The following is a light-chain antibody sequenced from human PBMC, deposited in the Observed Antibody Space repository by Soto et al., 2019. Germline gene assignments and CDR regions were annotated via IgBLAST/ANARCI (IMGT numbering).Light chain of an antibody. CDR1: PAISNY. J-gene: IGKJ3*01. CDR2: AAS. Sequence: DIQMTQSPSSLSASVGDRVTVTCRASPAISNYLAWFQQKPGIAPKSLIYAASGLQSGVPSKFSGSGSGTDLTLTTSSLQPEDFATYYCQQYNSYPLFTGGPGTKVDIK. CDR3: QQYNSYPLFT. V-gene: IGKV1-16*02.